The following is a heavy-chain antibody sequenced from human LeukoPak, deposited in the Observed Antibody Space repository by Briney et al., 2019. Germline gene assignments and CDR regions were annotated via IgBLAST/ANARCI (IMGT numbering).Heavy chain of an antibody. CDR1: GFTFSSYA. Sequence: GGSLRLSCAASGFTFSSYAMSWVRQAPGKGLEWVSAISGSGGSTYYADSVKGRFTISRDNSKNTLYLQMNSLRAEDTAVYYCAKDPSKAVKYQLLRMTTGPYFDYWGQGTLVTVSS. D-gene: IGHD2-2*01. CDR2: ISGSGGST. V-gene: IGHV3-23*01. J-gene: IGHJ4*02. CDR3: AKDPSKAVKYQLLRMTTGPYFDY.